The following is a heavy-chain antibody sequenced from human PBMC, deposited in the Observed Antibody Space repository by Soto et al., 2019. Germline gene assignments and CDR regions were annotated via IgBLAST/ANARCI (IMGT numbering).Heavy chain of an antibody. J-gene: IGHJ6*03. V-gene: IGHV4-59*01. CDR2: IYYSGST. Sequence: SETLSLTCTVSGGSISSYYWSWIRQPPGKGLEWIGYIYYSGSTNYNPSLKSRVTISVDTSKNQFSLKLSSVTAADTAVYYCARDLGELSLPDYYYMDVWGKGTTVTVSS. CDR3: ARDLGELSLPDYYYMDV. CDR1: GGSISSYY. D-gene: IGHD3-16*02.